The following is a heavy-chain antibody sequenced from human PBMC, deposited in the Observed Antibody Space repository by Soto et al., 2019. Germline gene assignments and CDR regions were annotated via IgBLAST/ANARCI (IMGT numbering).Heavy chain of an antibody. CDR3: AILSDCTNGACYYYGMDV. CDR2: IYPGDSDT. D-gene: IGHD2-8*01. V-gene: IGHV5-51*01. J-gene: IGHJ6*02. CDR1: GYSFTSYW. Sequence: GESLKISCKGSGYSFTSYWIGWVRQMPGKGLEWMGIIYPGDSDTRYSPSFQGQVTISADKSISTAYLQWSSLKASDTAMYYCAILSDCTNGACYYYGMDVWGQGTTVTVSS.